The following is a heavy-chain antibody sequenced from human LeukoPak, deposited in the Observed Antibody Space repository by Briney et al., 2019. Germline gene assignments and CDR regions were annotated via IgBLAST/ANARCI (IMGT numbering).Heavy chain of an antibody. D-gene: IGHD2-21*02. Sequence: GASVKVSCKASGYTFTGYYMHWVRQAPGQGLEWMGWINPNSGGTNYAQKFQGRVTMTRDTSISTACMELSRLRSDDTAVYYCARDKEEGDCPIHWFDPWGQGTLVTVSS. CDR3: ARDKEEGDCPIHWFDP. V-gene: IGHV1-2*02. J-gene: IGHJ5*02. CDR1: GYTFTGYY. CDR2: INPNSGGT.